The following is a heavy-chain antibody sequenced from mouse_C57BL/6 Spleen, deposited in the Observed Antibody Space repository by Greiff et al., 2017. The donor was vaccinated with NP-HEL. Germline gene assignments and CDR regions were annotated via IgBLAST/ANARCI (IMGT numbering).Heavy chain of an antibody. Sequence: VQLKQSGPELVKPGASVKISCKASGYSFTGYYMNWVKQSPEKSLEWIGEINPSTGGTTYNQKFKAKATLTVDKSSSTAYMQLKSLTSEDSAVYYCARWGLTTVVAYYFDYWGQGTTLTVSS. CDR2: INPSTGGT. CDR1: GYSFTGYY. V-gene: IGHV1-42*01. D-gene: IGHD1-1*01. CDR3: ARWGLTTVVAYYFDY. J-gene: IGHJ2*01.